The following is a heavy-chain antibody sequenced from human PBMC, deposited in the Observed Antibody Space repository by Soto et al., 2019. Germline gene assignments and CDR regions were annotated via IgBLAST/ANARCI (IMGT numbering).Heavy chain of an antibody. V-gene: IGHV3-23*01. J-gene: IGHJ5*01. D-gene: IGHD2-21*02. CDR3: AKGFIVVVTVIRQADAFDA. CDR2: IRGGGGST. CDR1: VCTFGNYG. Sequence: VGSLRLSCAASVCTFGNYGMNWVRQSPGKGLEWVSGIRGGGGSTYYADSVKGRFTISRDPSKNTIFLEMNSLRAEDTAVYYCAKGFIVVVTVIRQADAFDAWGQGTLVTVSS.